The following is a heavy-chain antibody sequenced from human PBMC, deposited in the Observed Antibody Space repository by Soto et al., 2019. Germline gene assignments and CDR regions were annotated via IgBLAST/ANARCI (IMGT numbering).Heavy chain of an antibody. CDR2: INGRSSII. V-gene: IGHV3-48*02. CDR1: GFTFSSYD. D-gene: IGHD1-26*01. J-gene: IGHJ4*02. CDR3: ARDRDSYCYVDF. Sequence: PGGSLRLACAASGFTFSSYDMNWFRQAPGKGLEWISYINGRSSIIQYADSVEGRFTISRDNARNSLFLQMNSLRDEDTAVYYCARDRDSYCYVDFWGQGTLVTV.